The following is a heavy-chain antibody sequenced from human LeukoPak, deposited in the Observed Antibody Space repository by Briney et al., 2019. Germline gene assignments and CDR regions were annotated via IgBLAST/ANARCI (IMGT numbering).Heavy chain of an antibody. CDR2: ISSSSNYI. CDR3: AGGDGDYDYFDY. CDR1: GFIFSSYS. Sequence: PGGSLRLSCAASGFIFSSYSMNWVRQAPGKGLEWVSSISSSSNYIYYADSVRGRFTSSRDNAKNSLYLQMNSRRAEDTAVYYCAGGDGDYDYFDYWGQGILVTVSS. D-gene: IGHD4-17*01. V-gene: IGHV3-21*01. J-gene: IGHJ4*02.